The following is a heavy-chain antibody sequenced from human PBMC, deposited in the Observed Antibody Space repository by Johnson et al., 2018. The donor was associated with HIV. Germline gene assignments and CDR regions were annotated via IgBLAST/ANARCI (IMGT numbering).Heavy chain of an antibody. J-gene: IGHJ3*02. Sequence: VQLVESGGDLIKPGGSLRLSCAASNFTFKAYYMNWIRQATGQGLEWISSISISGAPIYYADSLKRRFTISRDNSKRSLYLKMNSLRVEDTAIYYCVRDSFYYDYDSIDIWGRGTMVTVSS. D-gene: IGHD3-22*01. CDR3: VRDSFYYDYDSIDI. CDR2: ISISGAPI. CDR1: NFTFKAYY. V-gene: IGHV3-11*04.